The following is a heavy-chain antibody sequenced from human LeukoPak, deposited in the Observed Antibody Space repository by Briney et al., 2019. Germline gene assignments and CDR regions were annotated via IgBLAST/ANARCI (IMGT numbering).Heavy chain of an antibody. Sequence: PSETLSLTCTVSGGSISTYYWSWIRQPPGKGLEGIGYIYYSGSTTHNPSLKSRVTISVDTSKNQFSLKLSSVTAADTAVYYCARAVDDSRLNWFDPWGQGTLVTVSS. CDR2: IYYSGST. D-gene: IGHD3-22*01. CDR3: ARAVDDSRLNWFDP. V-gene: IGHV4-59*01. CDR1: GGSISTYY. J-gene: IGHJ5*02.